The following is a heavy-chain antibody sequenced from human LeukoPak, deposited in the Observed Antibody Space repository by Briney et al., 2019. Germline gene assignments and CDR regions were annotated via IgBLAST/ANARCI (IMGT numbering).Heavy chain of an antibody. CDR3: ARDYYDSSGYYVYYYYMDV. Sequence: PSETLSLTCTVSGGSISSYYWSWIRQPAGKGLEWIGRIYTSGSTNYNPSLKSRVTISVDTSKNQFSLKLSSVTAADTAVYYCARDYYDSSGYYVYYYYMDVWGRGTTVTISS. J-gene: IGHJ6*03. CDR2: IYTSGST. D-gene: IGHD3-22*01. CDR1: GGSISSYY. V-gene: IGHV4-4*07.